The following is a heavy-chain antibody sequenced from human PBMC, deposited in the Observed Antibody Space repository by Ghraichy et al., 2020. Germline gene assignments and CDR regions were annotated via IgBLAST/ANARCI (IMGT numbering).Heavy chain of an antibody. V-gene: IGHV1-24*01. CDR1: GYTLTELS. J-gene: IGHJ6*03. CDR3: ATADSGYDSSYYYYYMDV. CDR2: FDPEDGET. D-gene: IGHD5-12*01. Sequence: ASVKVSCKVSGYTLTELSMHWVRQAPGKGLEWMGGFDPEDGETIYAQKFQGRVTMTEDTSTDTAYMELSSLRSEDTAVYYCATADSGYDSSYYYYYMDVWGKGTTVTVSS.